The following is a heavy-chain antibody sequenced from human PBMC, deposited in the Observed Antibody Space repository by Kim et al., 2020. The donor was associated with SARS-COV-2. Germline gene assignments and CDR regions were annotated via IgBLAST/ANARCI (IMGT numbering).Heavy chain of an antibody. Sequence: GGSLRLSCVASGFTISSYSMSWVRQAPGKGLEWVSSIVFIGGTTYYAVSVKGRFTISRDTSKNTVDLQMDSLGVEDTAVYYCTKAFSVTNGGLELWGQGT. J-gene: IGHJ6*01. CDR1: GFTISSYS. CDR3: TKAFSVTNGGLEL. D-gene: IGHD1-26*01. V-gene: IGHV3-23*01. CDR2: IVFIGGTT.